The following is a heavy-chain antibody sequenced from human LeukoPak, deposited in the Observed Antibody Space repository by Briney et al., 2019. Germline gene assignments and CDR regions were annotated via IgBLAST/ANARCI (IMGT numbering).Heavy chain of an antibody. CDR3: ARDLIDTRLRFLEWLPARIYGMDV. D-gene: IGHD3-3*01. V-gene: IGHV1-2*02. CDR2: INPNSGGT. Sequence: ASVKVSCKASGYTFTGYYMHWVRQAPGQGLEWMGWINPNSGGTNYAQKFQGRVTMTRDTSISTAYMELSRLRSDDTAVYYCARDLIDTRLRFLEWLPARIYGMDVWGQGTTVTVSS. J-gene: IGHJ6*02. CDR1: GYTFTGYY.